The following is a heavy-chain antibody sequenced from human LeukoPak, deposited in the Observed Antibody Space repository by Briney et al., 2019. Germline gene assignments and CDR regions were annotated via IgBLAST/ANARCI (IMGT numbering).Heavy chain of an antibody. D-gene: IGHD1-26*01. J-gene: IGHJ4*02. CDR1: GFTFSSYA. V-gene: IGHV3-23*01. CDR3: AKDSGTYYKAFDY. Sequence: GGSLRLSCAASGFTFSSYAMTWVRQAPGKGLEWVSTISATGGSTYYADSVKGRLTISRDNSKNTLYLRMNSLRAEDTAVYFCAKDSGTYYKAFDYWGQGTLVTVSS. CDR2: ISATGGST.